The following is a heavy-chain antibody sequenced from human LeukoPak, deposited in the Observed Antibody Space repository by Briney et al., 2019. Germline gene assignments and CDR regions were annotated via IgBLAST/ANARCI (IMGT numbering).Heavy chain of an antibody. D-gene: IGHD5/OR15-5a*01. V-gene: IGHV1-2*02. CDR2: INPNSGGT. Sequence: ASVKVSCKASGYTFTCYYMHWVRQAPGQGLEWMGWINPNSGGTNYAQKFQGRVIMTRDTSISTAYMELSRLRSDDTAVYYCARDQGVYANLYYFDYWGQGTLVTVSS. CDR3: ARDQGVYANLYYFDY. J-gene: IGHJ4*02. CDR1: GYTFTCYY.